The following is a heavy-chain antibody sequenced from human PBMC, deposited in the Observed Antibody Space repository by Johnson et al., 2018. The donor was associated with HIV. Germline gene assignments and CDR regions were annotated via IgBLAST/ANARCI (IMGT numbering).Heavy chain of an antibody. J-gene: IGHJ3*02. CDR2: LFSGGNT. Sequence: VKLVESGGGLVQPGGSLRLSCAASGFTVSSYYMSWVRQAPGKGLAWVSVLFSGGNTYYADSVKGRFTISRDNSKNTLFLQMNSLRVEDTAVYYCMRDWCGDGCSALDIWGQGTMVTVSS. D-gene: IGHD2-21*02. CDR1: GFTVSSYY. CDR3: MRDWCGDGCSALDI. V-gene: IGHV3-66*01.